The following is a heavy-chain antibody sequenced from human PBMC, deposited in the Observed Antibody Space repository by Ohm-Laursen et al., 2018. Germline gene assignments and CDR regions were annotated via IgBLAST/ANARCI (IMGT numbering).Heavy chain of an antibody. Sequence: SLRLSCAASGFIFSSYAMSWARQAPGKGLEWVSSISNNGAGTYYADSVKGRFTISRDNSKNTLYLQMNSLRAEDTAIYYCVKGRLAGAFDYWGQGTLVTVSS. D-gene: IGHD2-15*01. CDR3: VKGRLAGAFDY. V-gene: IGHV3-23*01. J-gene: IGHJ4*02. CDR2: ISNNGAGT. CDR1: GFIFSSYA.